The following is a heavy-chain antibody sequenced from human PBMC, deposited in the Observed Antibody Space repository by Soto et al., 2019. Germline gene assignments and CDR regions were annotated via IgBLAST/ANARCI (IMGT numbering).Heavy chain of an antibody. J-gene: IGHJ4*02. Sequence: GGSLRLSCAASGFTFSSYSMNWVRQAPGKGLEWVSYISSSSSTIYYADSVKGRFTISRDNAKNSLYLQMNSLRAEDTAVYYCARWVRGVPFDYWGQGTLVTVSS. CDR1: GFTFSSYS. D-gene: IGHD3-10*01. CDR2: ISSSSSTI. V-gene: IGHV3-48*01. CDR3: ARWVRGVPFDY.